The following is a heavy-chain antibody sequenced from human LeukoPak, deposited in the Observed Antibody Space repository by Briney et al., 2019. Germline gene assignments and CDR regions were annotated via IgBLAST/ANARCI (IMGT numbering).Heavy chain of an antibody. CDR1: GGSISSGSYY. Sequence: PSETLSLTCTVSGGSISSGSYYWSWIRQPAGKGREWIGRIYTSGSTNYNPSLKSRVTISVDTSKNQFSLKLSSVTAADTAVYYCARSSSSWNWGQGTLVTVSS. CDR2: IYTSGST. J-gene: IGHJ4*02. V-gene: IGHV4-61*02. CDR3: ARSSSSWN. D-gene: IGHD6-13*01.